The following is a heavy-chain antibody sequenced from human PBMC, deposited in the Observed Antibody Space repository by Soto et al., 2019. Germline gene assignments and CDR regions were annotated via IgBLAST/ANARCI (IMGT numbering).Heavy chain of an antibody. CDR3: AKVKLPQWLVTGPFDY. Sequence: VQLLESGGGLVQPGGSLRLSCAASGFTFSSYAMSWVRQAPGKGLEWVSAISGSGGSTYYADSVKGRFTISRDNSKNTLYLQMNSLRAEDTAVYYCAKVKLPQWLVTGPFDYWGQGPLVTVSS. CDR2: ISGSGGST. J-gene: IGHJ4*02. D-gene: IGHD6-19*01. V-gene: IGHV3-23*01. CDR1: GFTFSSYA.